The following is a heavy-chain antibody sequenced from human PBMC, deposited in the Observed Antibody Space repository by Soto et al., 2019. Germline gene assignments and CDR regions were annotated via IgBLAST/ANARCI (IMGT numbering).Heavy chain of an antibody. CDR2: ININSGNT. J-gene: IGHJ6*02. V-gene: IGHV1-8*01. CDR3: SKGYAMDV. CDR1: GNTFPTYD. Sequence: QVQLVQSGAEVKKPGASVKVSCKASGNTFPTYDINWVRQATGQGLEWMGWININSGNTAYAQKFQGRFIMTRNTSINTVYMELSSLRSDDTAVYYCSKGYAMDVWGQGTMVIVSS.